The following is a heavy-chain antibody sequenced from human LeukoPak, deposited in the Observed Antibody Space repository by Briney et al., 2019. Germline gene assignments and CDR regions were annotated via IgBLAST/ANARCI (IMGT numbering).Heavy chain of an antibody. CDR2: ISYDGSNK. D-gene: IGHD5-18*01. Sequence: PGGSLRLSCAASGFTFSSYGMHWVRQAPGKGLEWVAVISYDGSNKYYADSVKGRFTISRDNSKNTLYLQMNSLRAEDTAVYYCACGYSYGHPIDYWGQGTLVTVSS. CDR1: GFTFSSYG. J-gene: IGHJ4*02. CDR3: ACGYSYGHPIDY. V-gene: IGHV3-30*03.